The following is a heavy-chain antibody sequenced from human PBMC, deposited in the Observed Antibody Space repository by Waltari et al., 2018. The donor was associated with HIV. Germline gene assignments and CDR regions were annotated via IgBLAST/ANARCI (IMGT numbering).Heavy chain of an antibody. J-gene: IGHJ2*01. Sequence: QVQLVQSGAEVKKPGASVKVSCKAPGYTFTSYGIYWLRQAPGQGLEWMGWIIAYNGNTNYAQKLQGRVTMTTDTSTSTAYMELRSLRSDDTAVYYCARDGFGGWYHWYFDLWGRGTLVTVSS. V-gene: IGHV1-18*01. CDR3: ARDGFGGWYHWYFDL. D-gene: IGHD6-19*01. CDR2: IIAYNGNT. CDR1: GYTFTSYG.